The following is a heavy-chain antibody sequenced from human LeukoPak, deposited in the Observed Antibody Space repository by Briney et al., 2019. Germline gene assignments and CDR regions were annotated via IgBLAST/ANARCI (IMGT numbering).Heavy chain of an antibody. D-gene: IGHD1-26*01. CDR2: ISGSGGDT. CDR1: GFTFSNFL. CDR3: AKKGATTGDFDY. V-gene: IGHV3-23*01. J-gene: IGHJ4*02. Sequence: GGSLRLSCAASGFTFSNFLMTWVRQAPGKGPEWVSAISGSGGDTYYADSVKGRFTISRDNSKNTLYLQMNSLRAEDTAVYYCAKKGATTGDFDYWGQGTLVAVSS.